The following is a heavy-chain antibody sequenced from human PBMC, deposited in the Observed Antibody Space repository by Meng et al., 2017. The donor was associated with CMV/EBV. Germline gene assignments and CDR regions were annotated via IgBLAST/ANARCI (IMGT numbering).Heavy chain of an antibody. D-gene: IGHD4-11*01. CDR2: IYSGGSST. CDR1: GFTFSSYA. Sequence: GESLKISCAASGFTFSSYAMSWVRQAPGKGLEWVSVIYSGGSSTYYADSVKGRFTISRDNSKNTLYLQMNSLRAEDTAVYYCAKDLVIPLYSTPYYYGMDVWGQGTTVTVS. V-gene: IGHV3-23*03. J-gene: IGHJ6*02. CDR3: AKDLVIPLYSTPYYYGMDV.